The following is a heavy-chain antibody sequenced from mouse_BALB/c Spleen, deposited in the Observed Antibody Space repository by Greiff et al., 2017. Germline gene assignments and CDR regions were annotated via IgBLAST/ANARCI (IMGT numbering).Heavy chain of an antibody. J-gene: IGHJ4*01. CDR2: ISSGSSTI. D-gene: IGHD2-3*01. V-gene: IGHV5-17*02. CDR1: GFTFSSFG. Sequence: VTLVESGGGLVQPGGSRKLSCAASGFTFSSFGMHWVRQAPEKGLEWVAYISSGSSTIYYADTVKGRFTISRDNPKNTLFLQMTSLRSEDTAMYYCARDGFYAMDYWGQGTSVTVSS. CDR3: ARDGFYAMDY.